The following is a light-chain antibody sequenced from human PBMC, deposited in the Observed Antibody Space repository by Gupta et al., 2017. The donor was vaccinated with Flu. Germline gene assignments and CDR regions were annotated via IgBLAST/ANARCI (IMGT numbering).Light chain of an antibody. CDR3: SSYTSSSDVV. CDR1: SSDVGGYNY. Sequence: QSALTQPASASGSPGQSITISCTGTSSDVGGYNYVSWYQQHPGKAPKLMIYEVSNRPSGVSNRFSGSKSGNTASLTISGLQAEDEADYYCSSYTSSSDVVFGGGTKLTVL. CDR2: EVS. J-gene: IGLJ2*01. V-gene: IGLV2-14*01.